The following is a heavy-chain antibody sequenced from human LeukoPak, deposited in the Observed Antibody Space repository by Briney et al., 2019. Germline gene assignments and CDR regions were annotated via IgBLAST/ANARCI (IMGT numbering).Heavy chain of an antibody. CDR1: GGSISSYY. Sequence: SETLSLTCTVSGGSISSYYWSWIRQPPGKGLEWIGYIYYSGSTNYNPSLKSRVTISVDTSKNQFSLKLSSVTAADTAVYYCARPSFMAYYYGMDVWGQGTTVTVSS. CDR2: IYYSGST. CDR3: ARPSFMAYYYGMDV. J-gene: IGHJ6*02. D-gene: IGHD3-10*01. V-gene: IGHV4-59*08.